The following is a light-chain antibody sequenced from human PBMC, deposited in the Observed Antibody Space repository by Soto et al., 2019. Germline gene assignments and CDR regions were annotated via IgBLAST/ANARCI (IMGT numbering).Light chain of an antibody. V-gene: IGKV3-20*01. CDR2: GAS. J-gene: IGKJ2*01. Sequence: EIVLTQFPGTLSLSPGERATLSCRASQSVSSSYLAWYQQKPGQAPRLLIYGASSRATGIPDRFSGSGSGTDFTLTISRLEPEDFAVYFCQHYGNSPPFTFGQGTKVEIK. CDR3: QHYGNSPPFT. CDR1: QSVSSSY.